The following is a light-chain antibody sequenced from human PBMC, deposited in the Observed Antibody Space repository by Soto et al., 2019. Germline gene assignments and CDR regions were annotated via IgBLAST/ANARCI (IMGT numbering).Light chain of an antibody. CDR3: SSYTSSSTLLYV. CDR2: DVS. V-gene: IGLV2-14*01. CDR1: SSDVGGYNY. J-gene: IGLJ1*01. Sequence: QPVLTQPASVSGSPGQSITISCTGTSSDVGGYNYVSWYQQHPGKAPKLMIYDVSNRPSGVSNRFSGSKSGNTASLTIYGLQAEDEADYYCSSYTSSSTLLYVFGTGTKLTVL.